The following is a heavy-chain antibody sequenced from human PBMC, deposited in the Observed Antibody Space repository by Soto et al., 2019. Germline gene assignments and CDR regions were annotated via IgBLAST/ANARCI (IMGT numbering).Heavy chain of an antibody. CDR2: ISAHNGDT. CDR3: AQLYIVGPDMLYGMDV. D-gene: IGHD1-26*01. V-gene: IGHV1-18*01. J-gene: IGHJ6*02. CDR1: GYNFTRFG. Sequence: QAQLVQSGAEVKKPGASVKVSCKASGYNFTRFGISWVRQAPGQGLEWMGWISAHNGDTNYVQKFQGRVTMTTDNSARTTYMELMSLRYDDTAVYYCAQLYIVGPDMLYGMDVWGQGTTVTVSS.